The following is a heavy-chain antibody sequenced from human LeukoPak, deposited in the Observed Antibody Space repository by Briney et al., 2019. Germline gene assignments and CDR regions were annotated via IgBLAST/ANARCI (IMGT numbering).Heavy chain of an antibody. V-gene: IGHV4-34*01. D-gene: IGHD4-11*01. CDR3: ARDSSNYALDY. CDR2: INHSGST. J-gene: IGHJ4*02. Sequence: KPSETLSLTCAVYGGSFSGYYWSWIRQPPGKGLEWIGEINHSGSTNYNPSLKSRVTISVDTSKNQFSLILSSVTAADTALYYCARDSSNYALDYWGQGTLVTVSS. CDR1: GGSFSGYY.